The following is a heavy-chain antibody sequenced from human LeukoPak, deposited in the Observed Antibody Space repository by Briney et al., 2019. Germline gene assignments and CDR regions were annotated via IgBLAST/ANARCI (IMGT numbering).Heavy chain of an antibody. D-gene: IGHD3-10*01. V-gene: IGHV3-7*01. Sequence: PGGSLRLSCAASGFTFSSYWMSWVRQAPGKGLEWVANIKQDGSEKYYVDSVKGRFTISRDNAKNSLYLQMNSLRAEDTAVYYCTRITYYYGSGYRENAFDIWGQGTMVTVSS. CDR3: TRITYYYGSGYRENAFDI. CDR1: GFTFSSYW. CDR2: IKQDGSEK. J-gene: IGHJ3*02.